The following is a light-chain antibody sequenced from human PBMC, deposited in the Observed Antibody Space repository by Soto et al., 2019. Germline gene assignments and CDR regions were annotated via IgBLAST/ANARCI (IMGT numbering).Light chain of an antibody. V-gene: IGKV1-27*01. Sequence: DIQMTQSPSSLSSSVGDRVTIACRASQGISTYLAWYQQKPGKVPKLLIYAASTLLSGVPSRFSGSGSGTDFTLTISSLQSEDCAVYYCQQYDNWPPWTFGQGTKVDIK. CDR2: AAS. CDR1: QGISTY. J-gene: IGKJ1*01. CDR3: QQYDNWPPWT.